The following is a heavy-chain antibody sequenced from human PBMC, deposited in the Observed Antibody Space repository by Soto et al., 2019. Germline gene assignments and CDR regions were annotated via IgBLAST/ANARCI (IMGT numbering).Heavy chain of an antibody. CDR1: GYTVVTHA. D-gene: IGHD6-19*01. CDR3: ARDPSNTSGDRVCFDT. V-gene: IGHV1-18*04. Sequence: QVQLVQSGAEVEKPGSSLRLSCRTSGYTVVTHAISGLRPAPRQDRASMGWISTYNGDTKFAQKFQGRVARTRDTSTSTAYMDLRSLTSDDTAVYYWARDPSNTSGDRVCFDTWCQGTLVTVSS. J-gene: IGHJ5*02. CDR2: ISTYNGDT.